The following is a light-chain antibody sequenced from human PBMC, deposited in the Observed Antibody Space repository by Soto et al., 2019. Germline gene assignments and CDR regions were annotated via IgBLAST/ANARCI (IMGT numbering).Light chain of an antibody. J-gene: IGLJ1*01. CDR2: DVS. Sequence: QSVLTQPPSASGSPGQSVTISCTGTSSDVGGYNHVSWYQQNPGKAPKLMIYDVSKRPSGVPDRFSGSKSGNTASLTISGLQAGDEADYYCASYAGSNNSVFGTGTKVTVL. CDR1: SSDVGGYNH. V-gene: IGLV2-8*01. CDR3: ASYAGSNNSV.